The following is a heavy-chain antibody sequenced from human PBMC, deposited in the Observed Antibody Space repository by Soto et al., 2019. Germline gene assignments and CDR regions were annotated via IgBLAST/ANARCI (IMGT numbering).Heavy chain of an antibody. CDR3: VRDMQLWRLDS. V-gene: IGHV4-4*02. Sequence: SETLSLTCAVSGGSISSSNWWSWVRQPPGKGPEWIGEIYHSGSVAMYVDSVKGRFTISRDNAKNTLYLHMNSLRAEDTAVYYCVRDMQLWRLDSWGQGTLVTVSS. CDR1: GGSISSSNW. J-gene: IGHJ4*02. D-gene: IGHD2-21*01. CDR2: IYHSGSVA.